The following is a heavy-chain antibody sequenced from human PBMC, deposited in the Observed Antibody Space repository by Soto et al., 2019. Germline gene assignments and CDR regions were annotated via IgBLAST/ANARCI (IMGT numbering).Heavy chain of an antibody. Sequence: SETLSLTCTVSGGSISSYYWSWIRQPPGKGLEWIGYIYYSGSTNYNPSLKSRVTISVDTSKNQFSLKLSSVTAADTAVYYCAIEPFYETEEANAIYIRCQRTMVPVSS. J-gene: IGHJ3*02. D-gene: IGHD3-3*01. V-gene: IGHV4-59*01. CDR1: GGSISSYY. CDR3: AIEPFYETEEANAIYI. CDR2: IYYSGST.